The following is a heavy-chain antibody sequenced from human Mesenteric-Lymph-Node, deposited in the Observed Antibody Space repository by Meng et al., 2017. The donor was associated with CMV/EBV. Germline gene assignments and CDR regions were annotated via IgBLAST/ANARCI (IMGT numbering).Heavy chain of an antibody. V-gene: IGHV3-30-3*01. CDR1: GFTFSNYA. J-gene: IGHJ4*02. D-gene: IGHD6-19*01. Sequence: GESLKISCAASGFTFSNYAMHWVRQAPGKGLEWVAVISYDGTSTYYADSVKGRFTISSGNPTNTLYLQMSSLRGEDTAVYHCARGDGNGWLVDYWGQGTLVTVSS. CDR2: ISYDGTST. CDR3: ARGDGNGWLVDY.